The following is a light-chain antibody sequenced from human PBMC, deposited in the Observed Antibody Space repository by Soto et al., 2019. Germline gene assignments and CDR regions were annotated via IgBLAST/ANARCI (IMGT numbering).Light chain of an antibody. J-gene: IGKJ1*01. Sequence: DIQMTQSPSTLSASVGDTVTITCRASQSIDTWSAWYQQKAGKAPKFLIYDVSTLESGVPSRFSGSGSGTEFTLTITGLQPDDFATYYCQQYSDYWTFGQGTKVE. V-gene: IGKV1-5*01. CDR1: QSIDTW. CDR3: QQYSDYWT. CDR2: DVS.